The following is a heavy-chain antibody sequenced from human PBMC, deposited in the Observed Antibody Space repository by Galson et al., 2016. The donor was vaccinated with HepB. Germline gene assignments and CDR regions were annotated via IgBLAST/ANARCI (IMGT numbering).Heavy chain of an antibody. J-gene: IGHJ4*02. D-gene: IGHD3-22*01. Sequence: SLRLSCAASGFTFSDSYMTWVRQAPGKGLEWVSFIGFSGTYTEYADSVKGRFTISSDNGNNSLYLLMTSLRVEDTAVYFCARVSSGGFGSHWGQGTPVTVAS. CDR3: ARVSSGGFGSH. CDR1: GFTFSDSY. V-gene: IGHV3-11*03. CDR2: IGFSGTYT.